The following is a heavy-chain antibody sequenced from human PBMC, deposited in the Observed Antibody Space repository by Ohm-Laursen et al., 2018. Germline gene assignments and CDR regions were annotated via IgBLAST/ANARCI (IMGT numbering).Heavy chain of an antibody. CDR3: SRAYYYGSESYYEDYFDY. Sequence: RSLRLSCSASGFTFGDYGMTWVRQAPGKGLEWVGFIRSRTHSGTSEYAASVKGRFSISRDDSKSIAYLQMNSLKTEDTAVYYCSRAYYYGSESYYEDYFDYWGQGTLVTVSA. V-gene: IGHV3-49*04. J-gene: IGHJ4*02. CDR2: IRSRTHSGTS. CDR1: GFTFGDYG. D-gene: IGHD3-10*01.